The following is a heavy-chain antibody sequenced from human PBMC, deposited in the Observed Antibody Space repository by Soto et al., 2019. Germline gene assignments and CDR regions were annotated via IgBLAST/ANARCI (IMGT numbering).Heavy chain of an antibody. Sequence: QVQLVQSGAEVKKPGASVKVSCKASGYTFTGYYMHWVRQAPGQGLEWMGWINPNSGGTNNAQKLQGGVTRTRDTYISTAYMELSRLRSDDTAVYYCARANYYMDVWGKGTTVTVSS. J-gene: IGHJ6*03. CDR2: INPNSGGT. CDR1: GYTFTGYY. CDR3: ARANYYMDV. V-gene: IGHV1-2*02.